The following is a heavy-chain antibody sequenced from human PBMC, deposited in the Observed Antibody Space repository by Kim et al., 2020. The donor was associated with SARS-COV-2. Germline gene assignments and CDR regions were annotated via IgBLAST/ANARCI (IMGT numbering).Heavy chain of an antibody. V-gene: IGHV3-33*06. CDR1: GFTFSNFG. Sequence: GGSLRLSCAASGFTFSNFGMHWVRQAPGKRLEWVAVIWYDGNSKYYADSVKGRFTISRDNSKNTMYLQMNSLRVEDTAVYYCAKESPRYYDYVWGTYRLDSWGLGALVTVSS. CDR3: AKESPRYYDYVWGTYRLDS. J-gene: IGHJ4*02. D-gene: IGHD3-16*02. CDR2: IWYDGNSK.